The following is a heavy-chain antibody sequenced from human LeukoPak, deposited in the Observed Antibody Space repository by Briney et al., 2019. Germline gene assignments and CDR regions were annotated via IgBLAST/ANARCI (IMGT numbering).Heavy chain of an antibody. Sequence: GGSLRLSCTLSGLTFSNYAMSWVRQAPGRGLEWVSVISDSGGRTDYADSVKGRSTISRDNSRNTLFLQLSSLRDDDTAIYYCAKRIGYDYGYYDYWGQGALVTVTS. D-gene: IGHD5-18*01. CDR3: AKRIGYDYGYYDY. V-gene: IGHV3-23*01. J-gene: IGHJ4*02. CDR2: ISDSGGRT. CDR1: GLTFSNYA.